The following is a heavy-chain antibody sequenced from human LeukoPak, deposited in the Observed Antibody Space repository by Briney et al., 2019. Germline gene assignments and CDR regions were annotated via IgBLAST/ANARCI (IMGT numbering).Heavy chain of an antibody. CDR3: ARLVYDSSGYDAFDI. CDR2: IYYSGST. V-gene: IGHV4-31*02. D-gene: IGHD3-22*01. CDR1: GGSISSGGYY. Sequence: PSQTLSLTCTVSGGSISSGGYYWSWIRQHPGKGLEWIGYIYYSGSTYYNPSLKSRVSISVDMSKHQFSLKLSSVTAADTAVYYCARLVYDSSGYDAFDIWGQGTMVTVSS. J-gene: IGHJ3*02.